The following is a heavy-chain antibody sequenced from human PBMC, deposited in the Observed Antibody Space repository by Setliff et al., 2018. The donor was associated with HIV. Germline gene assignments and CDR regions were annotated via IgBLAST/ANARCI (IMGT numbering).Heavy chain of an antibody. D-gene: IGHD3-22*01. CDR1: GFTFSSAW. CDR3: ARVDYHDYNGYIDF. CDR2: IKEDGSEK. J-gene: IGHJ4*02. V-gene: IGHV3-7*01. Sequence: GGSLRLSCAASGFTFSSAWMGWVRQAPGKGLEWVAKIKEDGSEKDYVDSVKGRFTISRDNSKNTLHLQMNSLRAEDTAVYYCARVDYHDYNGYIDFWGQGTLVTVSS.